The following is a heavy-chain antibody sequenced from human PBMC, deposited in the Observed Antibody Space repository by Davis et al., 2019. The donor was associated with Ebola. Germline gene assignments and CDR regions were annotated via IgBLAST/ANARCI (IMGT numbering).Heavy chain of an antibody. CDR2: ISGSGGST. Sequence: PGGSLRLSCAASGFTFSSYAMSWVRQAPGKGLEWVSAISGSGGSTYYADSVKGRFTISRDNSKNTLYLQMNSLRAEETAVYYCAKGLDFWSGYPIWGQGTTVTVSS. V-gene: IGHV3-23*01. J-gene: IGHJ6*02. D-gene: IGHD3-3*01. CDR3: AKGLDFWSGYPI. CDR1: GFTFSSYA.